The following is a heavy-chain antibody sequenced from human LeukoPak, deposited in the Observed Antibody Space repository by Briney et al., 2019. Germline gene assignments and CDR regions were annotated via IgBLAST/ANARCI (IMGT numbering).Heavy chain of an antibody. J-gene: IGHJ3*02. CDR2: MNPNSGNT. V-gene: IGHV1-8*01. CDR1: GYTFTSYD. CDR3: ARCRYYYDSSGYYLDAFDI. D-gene: IGHD3-22*01. Sequence: ASVKVSCKASGYTFTSYDINWVRQATGQGLEWMGWMNPNSGNTGYAQKFQGRVTMTRNTSISTAYMELSSLRSEDTAVYYCARCRYYYDSSGYYLDAFDIWGQGTMVTVSS.